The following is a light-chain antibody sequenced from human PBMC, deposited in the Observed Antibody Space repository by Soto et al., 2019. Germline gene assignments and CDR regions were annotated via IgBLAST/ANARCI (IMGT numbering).Light chain of an antibody. V-gene: IGKV3-20*01. CDR1: QSVSSSY. J-gene: IGKJ4*01. CDR3: QQYGSSPLT. Sequence: EKVMTQSPATLSVSPGESATLSCRASQSVSSSYLAWYQQKPGQAPRLLIYGASSRATGIPDRFSGSGSGTDFTLTISRLEPEDFAVYYCQQYGSSPLTFGGGTKV. CDR2: GAS.